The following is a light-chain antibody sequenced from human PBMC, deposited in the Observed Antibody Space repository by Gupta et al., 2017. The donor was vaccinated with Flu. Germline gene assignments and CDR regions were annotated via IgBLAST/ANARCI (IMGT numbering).Light chain of an antibody. V-gene: IGKV1-5*03. CDR3: QQDDTYWT. CDR1: QSISSR. Sequence: DIQMTQSPSTLSATVGDRVTITCRASQSISSRLTWYQQKPGKAPKLLIYKASTLESGVPSRFSGSGSGTEFTLTSSSLQTDDFATYYCQQDDTYWTFGQGTKVDIK. J-gene: IGKJ1*01. CDR2: KAS.